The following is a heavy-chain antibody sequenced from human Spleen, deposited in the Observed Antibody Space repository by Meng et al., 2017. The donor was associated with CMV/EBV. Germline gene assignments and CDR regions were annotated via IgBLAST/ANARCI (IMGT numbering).Heavy chain of an antibody. J-gene: IGHJ6*02. CDR2: IIPVVGTV. CDR1: GGTFSNYA. Sequence: SVKVSCKASGGTFSNYAITWVRQAPGQGLEWMGGIIPVVGTVNYPQKFQGRVTITADKSTSTVYMELSSLRPEDTAVYYCARDSRGSTWYLLAGYYYGSGVWGQGTTVTVSS. V-gene: IGHV1-69*06. CDR3: ARDSRGSTWYLLAGYYYGSGV. D-gene: IGHD6-13*01.